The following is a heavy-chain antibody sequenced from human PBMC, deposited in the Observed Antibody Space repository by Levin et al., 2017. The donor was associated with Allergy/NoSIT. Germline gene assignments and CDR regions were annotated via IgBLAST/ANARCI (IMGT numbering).Heavy chain of an antibody. CDR1: GFTFSDYY. D-gene: IGHD6-25*01. Sequence: GGSLRLSCAASGFTFSDYYMSWIRQAPGKGLEWVSFISSSSSYAVYTDSVKGRFTISRDNAKNSLYLQMNSLRAEDTAVYYCARASRLPDYWGQGTLVTVAS. V-gene: IGHV3-11*05. CDR3: ARASRLPDY. CDR2: ISSSSSYA. J-gene: IGHJ4*02.